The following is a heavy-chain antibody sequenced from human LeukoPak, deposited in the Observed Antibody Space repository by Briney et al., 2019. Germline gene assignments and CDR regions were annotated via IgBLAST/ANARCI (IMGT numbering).Heavy chain of an antibody. V-gene: IGHV4-61*01. D-gene: IGHD3-3*01. Sequence: SETLSLTCTVSGGSVSSGSYYWSWIRQPPGKGLEWIGYIYYSGSTNYNPSLKSRVTISVDTSKNQFSLKLSSVTAADTAVYYCARRYYDFWSGPTGGMDVWGQGTTVTVSS. CDR1: GGSVSSGSYY. CDR2: IYYSGST. CDR3: ARRYYDFWSGPTGGMDV. J-gene: IGHJ6*02.